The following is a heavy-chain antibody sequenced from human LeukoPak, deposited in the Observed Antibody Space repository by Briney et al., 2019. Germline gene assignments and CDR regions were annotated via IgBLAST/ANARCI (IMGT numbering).Heavy chain of an antibody. V-gene: IGHV3-15*01. CDR2: IKSKTDGGTT. Sequence: GGSLRLSCAASGFTLSNAWMSWVRQAPGKGLEWVGRIKSKTDGGTTDYAAPVKGRFTISRDDSKNTLYLQMNSLKTEDTAVYYCTTLSLPAYYYGSGSYYNGVDYWGQGTLVTVSS. D-gene: IGHD3-10*01. CDR1: GFTLSNAW. CDR3: TTLSLPAYYYGSGSYYNGVDY. J-gene: IGHJ4*02.